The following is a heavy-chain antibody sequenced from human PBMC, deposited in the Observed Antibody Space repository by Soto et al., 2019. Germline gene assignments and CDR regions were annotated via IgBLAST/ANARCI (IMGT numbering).Heavy chain of an antibody. CDR3: ARVSTSASGSYYTLDY. V-gene: IGHV4-61*01. CDR1: GGSLSSGSYY. J-gene: IGHJ4*02. D-gene: IGHD3-10*01. Sequence: SETLSLTCTVSGGSLSSGSYYWTWIRQPPGKGLEWIGYVYSSGSANYNPSLKSRVTISIDTSSNQFSLKLTSVTAADTAVYFCARVSTSASGSYYTLDYWGQGTLVTVSS. CDR2: VYSSGSA.